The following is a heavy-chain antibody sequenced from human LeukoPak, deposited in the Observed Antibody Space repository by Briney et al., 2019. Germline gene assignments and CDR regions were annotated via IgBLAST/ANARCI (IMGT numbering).Heavy chain of an antibody. D-gene: IGHD1-26*01. CDR3: ATTGSGSYYDY. Sequence: GGSLRLSCAGSGFTFSSYSMNWVRQAPGKGLVWVSRINDDETSTTYADSVKGRFTISRDNAKNMLYLQMNNLRADDTAVYYCATTGSGSYYDYWGQGTLVTVSS. V-gene: IGHV3-74*01. J-gene: IGHJ4*02. CDR1: GFTFSSYS. CDR2: INDDETST.